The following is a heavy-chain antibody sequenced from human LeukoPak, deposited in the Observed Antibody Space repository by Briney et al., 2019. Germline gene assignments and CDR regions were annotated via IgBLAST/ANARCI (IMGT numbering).Heavy chain of an antibody. Sequence: PGRSLRLSCAASGFTFSTHAMHWVRQAPGKGLEWVALILYDGSNKHYADSVKGRFTISRDNSKNTLYLQMNSLRAEDTAVYYCARIPYGSGTYTDYWGQGTLATVSS. CDR3: ARIPYGSGTYTDY. CDR1: GFTFSTHA. V-gene: IGHV3-30-3*01. J-gene: IGHJ4*02. D-gene: IGHD3-10*01. CDR2: ILYDGSNK.